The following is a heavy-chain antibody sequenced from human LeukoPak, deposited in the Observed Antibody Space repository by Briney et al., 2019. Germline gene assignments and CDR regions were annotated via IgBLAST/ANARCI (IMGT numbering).Heavy chain of an antibody. J-gene: IGHJ3*02. CDR1: GGSFSGYY. D-gene: IGHD5-18*01. CDR3: ARVTAMATGDAFDI. CDR2: INHSGST. Sequence: SETLSLTCAVYGGSFSGYYWSWIRQPPGKGLEWIGEINHSGSTNYNPSHKGRVTISVDTSKNQFSLKLSSVTAGDPAVYYCARVTAMATGDAFDIWGQGTMVTVSS. V-gene: IGHV4-34*01.